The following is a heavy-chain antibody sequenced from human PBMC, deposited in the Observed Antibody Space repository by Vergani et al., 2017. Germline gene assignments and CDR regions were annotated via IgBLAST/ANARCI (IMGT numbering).Heavy chain of an antibody. Sequence: QLQLQESGPGLVKPSETLSLTCTVSGGSISSSSYYWGWIRQPPGKGLEWIGSIYYSGSTYYNPSLKSRVTISVDTSKNQFSLKLSSVTAADTAVYYCARVRSRGYCSSTSCYLGWFDPWGQGTLVTVSS. J-gene: IGHJ5*02. CDR3: ARVRSRGYCSSTSCYLGWFDP. D-gene: IGHD2-2*01. CDR2: IYYSGST. CDR1: GGSISSSSYY. V-gene: IGHV4-39*01.